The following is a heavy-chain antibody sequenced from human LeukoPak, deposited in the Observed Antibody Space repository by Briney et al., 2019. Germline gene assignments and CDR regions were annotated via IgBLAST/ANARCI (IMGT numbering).Heavy chain of an antibody. Sequence: GGSLRLSCAASGFTFSSYIMNWVRQAPGKGLEWVSSISSSSSYIYYADSVKGRFTISRDNAKNSLYLQMNSLRAEDTAVYYCARGAWYCSSTSCSEPHAFDIWGQGTMVTVSS. CDR3: ARGAWYCSSTSCSEPHAFDI. CDR1: GFTFSSYI. V-gene: IGHV3-21*01. D-gene: IGHD2-2*01. J-gene: IGHJ3*02. CDR2: ISSSSSYI.